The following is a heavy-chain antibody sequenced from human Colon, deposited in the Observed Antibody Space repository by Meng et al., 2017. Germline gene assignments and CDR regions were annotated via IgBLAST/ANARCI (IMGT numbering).Heavy chain of an antibody. J-gene: IGHJ5*02. CDR1: GGSFSGYY. CDR2: INHSGST. Sequence: SETLSLTCAVYGGSFSGYYWSWIRQPPGKGLEWIGEINHSGSTNYNPSLKSRVTISVDTSKNQFSLKLSSVTAADTAVYYCERVAGHRYYDFWSGYPNWFDPWGQGTLVTVSS. CDR3: ERVAGHRYYDFWSGYPNWFDP. V-gene: IGHV4-34*01. D-gene: IGHD3-3*01.